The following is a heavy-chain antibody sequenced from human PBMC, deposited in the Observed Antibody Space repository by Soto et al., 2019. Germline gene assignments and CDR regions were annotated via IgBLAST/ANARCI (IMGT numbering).Heavy chain of an antibody. CDR2: ITYGGST. CDR3: ARARFDSWSHIYYGLDV. J-gene: IGHJ6*02. Sequence: PSETLSLTCGVYGGSFSAYSWTWLRQSPGKGLEWIGEITYGGSTDYNPALKSRLVMSVDTSKNQFSLRVTSVTAADAAVYFCARARFDSWSHIYYGLDVWGQGTTVTVSS. CDR1: GGSFSAYS. V-gene: IGHV4-34*01. D-gene: IGHD3-3*01.